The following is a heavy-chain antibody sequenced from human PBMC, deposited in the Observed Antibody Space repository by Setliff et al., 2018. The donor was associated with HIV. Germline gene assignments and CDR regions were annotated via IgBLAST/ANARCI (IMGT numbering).Heavy chain of an antibody. CDR3: ARRLQFLEFLHGVGGLDV. J-gene: IGHJ6*02. D-gene: IGHD3-3*01. CDR2: IHHSGNT. Sequence: SETLSLTCAVYGGSFSGYYWSWIRQPPGRGLEWIGAIHHSGNTYYNPSLKSRVTISVDTSKNQFALKLASVTAADTAVYYCARRLQFLEFLHGVGGLDVWGQGTTVTVSS. CDR1: GGSFSGYY. V-gene: IGHV4-34*01.